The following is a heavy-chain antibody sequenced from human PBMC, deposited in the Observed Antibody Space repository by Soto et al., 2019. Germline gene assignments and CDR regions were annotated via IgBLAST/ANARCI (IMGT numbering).Heavy chain of an antibody. CDR3: AAARGGGGY. J-gene: IGHJ4*02. Sequence: EVQLVESGGGLIQPGGSLRLSCAVSGFTVSNNYMSWVRQAPGKGLEGVSVIYSGGYTAYGDSVKGRFTISRDNSKNREILKMNSLGADDRAVFYRAAARGGGGYWGQGTLVTVSS. D-gene: IGHD2-15*01. CDR1: GFTVSNNY. CDR2: IYSGGYT. V-gene: IGHV3-53*01.